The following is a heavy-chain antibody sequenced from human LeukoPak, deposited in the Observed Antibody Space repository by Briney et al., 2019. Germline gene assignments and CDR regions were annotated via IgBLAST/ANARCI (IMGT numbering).Heavy chain of an antibody. J-gene: IGHJ3*02. V-gene: IGHV1-69*05. D-gene: IGHD3-22*01. CDR2: IIPIFGTA. Sequence: SVKVSCKASGGTFSSYAISWVRQAPGQGLEWMGGIIPIFGTANYAQKFQGRVTITTDESTSTAYMELSSLRSEDTAVYYCARAGYYYDSWRAFDIWGQGTMVTVSS. CDR1: GGTFSSYA. CDR3: ARAGYYYDSWRAFDI.